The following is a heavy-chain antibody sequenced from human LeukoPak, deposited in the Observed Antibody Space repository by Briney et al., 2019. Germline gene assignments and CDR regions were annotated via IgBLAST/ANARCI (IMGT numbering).Heavy chain of an antibody. Sequence: GESLKISCKASGYNFATYWIGWVRQMPGKGLEWMGIIYPGDSDTRYSPSFQGQVTISADKSISTAYLQWRSLKASDTAIYYCARKEERRPFDFWGQGTLVTVSS. CDR1: GYNFATYW. CDR3: ARKEERRPFDF. J-gene: IGHJ4*02. D-gene: IGHD1-1*01. V-gene: IGHV5-51*01. CDR2: IYPGDSDT.